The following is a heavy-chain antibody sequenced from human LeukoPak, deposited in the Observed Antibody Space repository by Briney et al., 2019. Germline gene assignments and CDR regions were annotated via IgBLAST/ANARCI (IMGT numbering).Heavy chain of an antibody. J-gene: IGHJ4*02. D-gene: IGHD1-26*01. CDR3: ARDIYSIAE. CDR2: ISSSGSTM. CDR1: GFTFSSYE. V-gene: IGHV3-48*03. Sequence: GGSLRLSCAASGFTFSSYEMNWVRQAPGKGLEWVSYISSSGSTMYYADSVRGRFTISRDNAKNTVYLQMNSLRVEDTAVYYCARDIYSIAEWGQGTLVTVSS.